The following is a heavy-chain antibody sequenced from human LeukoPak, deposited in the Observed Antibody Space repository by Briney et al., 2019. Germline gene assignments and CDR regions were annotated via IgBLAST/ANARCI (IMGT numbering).Heavy chain of an antibody. D-gene: IGHD1-26*01. J-gene: IGHJ3*02. CDR1: GLTFSDYY. V-gene: IGHV3-11*06. CDR2: ISDSSGYT. CDR3: ARDRVGGSYVFDI. Sequence: GGSLRLSCAASGLTFSDYYMSWIRQAPGKGLEWVSYISDSSGYTKDADSVKGRFTISRDNAKKSLYLQMNSLRAEDTAVYYCARDRVGGSYVFDIWGQGTMVTVSS.